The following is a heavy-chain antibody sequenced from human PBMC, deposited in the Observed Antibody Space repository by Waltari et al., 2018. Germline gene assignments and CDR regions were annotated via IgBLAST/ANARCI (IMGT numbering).Heavy chain of an antibody. CDR3: AKGEVWIGSAGTDV. D-gene: IGHD2-2*03. Sequence: EVQLVETGGGPVQPGGSLRLSCEATGFLFKGYAMSWVRQAPGRGLVGVSSISASGTSTFYADSVKGRFTISRDNSRNTLDLQMNSLRVEDAAVYYCAKGEVWIGSAGTDVWGKGTTVTVSS. CDR1: GFLFKGYA. V-gene: IGHV3-23*04. CDR2: ISASGTST. J-gene: IGHJ6*04.